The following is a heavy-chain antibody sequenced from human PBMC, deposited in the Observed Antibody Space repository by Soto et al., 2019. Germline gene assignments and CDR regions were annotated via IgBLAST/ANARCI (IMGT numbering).Heavy chain of an antibody. V-gene: IGHV4-39*01. J-gene: IGHJ5*02. D-gene: IGHD3-10*02. Sequence: PSETLSLTCSVSGGPIISTSYWAWIRQPPGKGLEWIASVLYSGTTYYMPSLKSRVTMSVDTSRNQFSLKLTSVTAADTAVYYCARHVLGSGWGAPLSWFDPWGQGTLVTVSS. CDR3: ARHVLGSGWGAPLSWFDP. CDR1: GGPIISTSY. CDR2: VLYSGTT.